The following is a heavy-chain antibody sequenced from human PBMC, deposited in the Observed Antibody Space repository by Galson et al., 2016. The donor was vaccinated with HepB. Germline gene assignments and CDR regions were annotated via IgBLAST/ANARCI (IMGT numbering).Heavy chain of an antibody. V-gene: IGHV4-59*01. CDR1: GASISGYY. CDR3: ARDDSGGWYGFHYGMDV. J-gene: IGHJ6*02. CDR2: IYYSGRT. Sequence: SETLSLTCTVSGASISGYYLSWIRQPPGKGLEWIGYIYYSGRTNYNPSLKRRVTISADTSKNQFSLKLSSVTAADTAVYYCARDDSGGWYGFHYGMDVWGQGTTVTVSS. D-gene: IGHD6-19*01.